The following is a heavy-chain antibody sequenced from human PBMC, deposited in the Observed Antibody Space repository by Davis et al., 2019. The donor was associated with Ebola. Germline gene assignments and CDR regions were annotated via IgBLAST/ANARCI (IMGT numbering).Heavy chain of an antibody. Sequence: GGSLRLSCTDSVITFSSYAMNWVRQAPGKGLEWVSYISSSSSTIYYADSVKGRFTISRDNAKNSLYLQMNSLRDEDTAVYYCARDSVLSSWYSNWFDPWGQGTLVTVSS. CDR2: ISSSSSTI. D-gene: IGHD6-13*01. CDR3: ARDSVLSSWYSNWFDP. V-gene: IGHV3-48*02. J-gene: IGHJ5*02. CDR1: VITFSSYA.